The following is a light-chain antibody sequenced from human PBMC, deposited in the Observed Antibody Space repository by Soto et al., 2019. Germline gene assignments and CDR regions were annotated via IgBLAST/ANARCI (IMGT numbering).Light chain of an antibody. Sequence: QSALTQPASVSGSPGQSITISCTGTSSDVGSYNSVSWYQQHPGKAPKLMIYEVSNRPSGISNRFSGSKSGNTASLTISGLQTEDEADYYCGSYASSTSYVFGTGTKLTV. V-gene: IGLV2-14*01. CDR3: GSYASSTSYV. CDR2: EVS. J-gene: IGLJ1*01. CDR1: SSDVGSYNS.